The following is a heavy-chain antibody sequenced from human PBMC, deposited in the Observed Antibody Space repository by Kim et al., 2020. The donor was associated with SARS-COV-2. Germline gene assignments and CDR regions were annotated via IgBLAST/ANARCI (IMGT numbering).Heavy chain of an antibody. D-gene: IGHD1-26*01. V-gene: IGHV4-59*01. Sequence: NPSLKSRVTISVDTSKNQFSLKLSSVTAADTAVYYCARVRGGATLLPFDIWGQGTMVTVSS. J-gene: IGHJ3*02. CDR3: ARVRGGATLLPFDI.